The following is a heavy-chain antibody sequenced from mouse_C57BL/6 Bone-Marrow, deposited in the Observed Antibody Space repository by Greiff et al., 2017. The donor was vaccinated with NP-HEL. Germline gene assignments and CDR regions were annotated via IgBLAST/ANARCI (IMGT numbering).Heavy chain of an antibody. CDR3: ANYDYDGYAMDY. J-gene: IGHJ4*01. Sequence: VQLQQSGPELVKPGASVKISCTASGYSFTDYNMNWVKQSTGQSLEWIGVINPNYGTTSYNQKFKGTATLTVDQSSSTAYMQLNSLTSEDSAVYYCANYDYDGYAMDYWGQGTSVTVSS. D-gene: IGHD2-4*01. CDR1: GYSFTDYN. CDR2: INPNYGTT. V-gene: IGHV1-39*01.